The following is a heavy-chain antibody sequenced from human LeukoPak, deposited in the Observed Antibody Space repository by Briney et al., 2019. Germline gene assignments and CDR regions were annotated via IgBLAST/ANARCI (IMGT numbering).Heavy chain of an antibody. CDR3: ARGPVRYPDFDY. J-gene: IGHJ4*02. Sequence: ASVKVSCKTSGYTFNAYYMHWVRQAPGQGLEWMGWINPNSGGSNYAQKFQGRVTMTSDTSINTAYMELSRLISDDTAVYYCARGPVRYPDFDYWGQGTLVTVSS. V-gene: IGHV1-2*02. CDR2: INPNSGGS. D-gene: IGHD1-26*01. CDR1: GYTFNAYY.